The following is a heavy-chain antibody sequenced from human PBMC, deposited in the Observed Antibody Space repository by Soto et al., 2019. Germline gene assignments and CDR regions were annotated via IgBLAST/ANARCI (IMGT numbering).Heavy chain of an antibody. CDR1: GFTFTSSA. V-gene: IGHV1-58*01. J-gene: IGHJ4*02. CDR3: AAGTIFGQGDY. CDR2: IVVGSGNT. Sequence: QMPLVQSGPEVKKPGTSVKVSCKASGFTFTSSAVQWVRQARGQRLEWIGWIVVGSGNTNYAQKFQERVTITRDMSTSTAYMELSSLRSEDTAVYYCAAGTIFGQGDYWGQGTLVTVSS. D-gene: IGHD3-3*01.